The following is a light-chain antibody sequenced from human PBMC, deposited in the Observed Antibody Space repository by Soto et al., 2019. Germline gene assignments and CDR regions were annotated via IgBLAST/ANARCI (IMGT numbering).Light chain of an antibody. CDR3: QEIDSYPPT. V-gene: IGKV1-9*01. CDR1: QDVNSH. Sequence: DIPLTQSPTFLSAAVGDTITITCRASQDVNSHLAWYQQTPGRAPKLLISYVSTLQSGVPSRFSGSGSRTDFTLTISSLKPEDFATYYCQEIDSYPPTFGQGTRLEIK. CDR2: YVS. J-gene: IGKJ5*01.